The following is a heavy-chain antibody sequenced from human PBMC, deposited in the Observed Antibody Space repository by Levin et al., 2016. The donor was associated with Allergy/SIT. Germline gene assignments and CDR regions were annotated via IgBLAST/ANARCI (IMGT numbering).Heavy chain of an antibody. CDR3: AREKMATSPNFDY. V-gene: IGHV1-8*01. D-gene: IGHD5-24*01. CDR2: MKPDSGNT. Sequence: ASVKVSCKTSGYTFTSYDINWVRQATGQGLEWMGWMKPDSGNTGYAQKFQGRVTMTRNTSINTAYMELSSLRSEDTAVYYCAREKMATSPNFDYWGQGTLVTVSS. CDR1: GYTFTSYD. J-gene: IGHJ4*02.